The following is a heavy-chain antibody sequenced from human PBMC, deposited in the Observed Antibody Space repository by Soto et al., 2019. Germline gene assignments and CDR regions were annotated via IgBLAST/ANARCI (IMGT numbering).Heavy chain of an antibody. V-gene: IGHV5-51*01. CDR2: IYPGDSDT. CDR1: GYSFTSYW. CDR3: ASVCSSTSCYGGFDAFDI. J-gene: IGHJ3*02. Sequence: ESLKISCKGSGYSFTSYWIGWVRQMPGKGLEWMGIIYPGDSDTRYSPSFQGQVTISADKSISTAYLQWSSLKASDTAMYYCASVCSSTSCYGGFDAFDIWGQGTMVTVSS. D-gene: IGHD2-2*01.